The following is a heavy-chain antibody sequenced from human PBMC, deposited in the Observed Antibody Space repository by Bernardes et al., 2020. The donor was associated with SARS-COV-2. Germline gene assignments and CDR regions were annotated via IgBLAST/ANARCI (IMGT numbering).Heavy chain of an antibody. CDR3: ARGHSTGWFDYSYGMDV. CDR2: SSYSGNT. D-gene: IGHD6-19*01. V-gene: IGHV4-59*01. CDR1: GGSISDDY. Sequence: SETLSLTCSVSGGSISDDYWSWIRQPPGKALEWIGYSSYSGNTNYNPSLESRVTISVDRSKNQFSLKLTSVTAADTAVYYCARGHSTGWFDYSYGMDVWGRGTTVSASS. J-gene: IGHJ6*02.